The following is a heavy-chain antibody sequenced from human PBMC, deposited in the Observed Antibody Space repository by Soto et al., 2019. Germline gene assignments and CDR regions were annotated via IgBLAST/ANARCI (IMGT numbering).Heavy chain of an antibody. Sequence: QVQLVQSGAEVKKPGSSVKVSCKASGGTFSSYTISWVRQAPGQGLEWMGRIIPILGIANYAQKFRGRVTITADNSTSTAYMDLSSLESEDTAGYYRARVVGRDAFDIWGQGTMVTVSS. V-gene: IGHV1-69*02. J-gene: IGHJ3*02. CDR3: ARVVGRDAFDI. CDR1: GGTFSSYT. CDR2: IIPILGIA. D-gene: IGHD3-10*01.